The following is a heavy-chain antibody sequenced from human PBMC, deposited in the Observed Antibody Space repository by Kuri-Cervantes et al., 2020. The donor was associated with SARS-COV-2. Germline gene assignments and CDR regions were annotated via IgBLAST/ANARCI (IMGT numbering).Heavy chain of an antibody. V-gene: IGHV1-8*01. D-gene: IGHD6-25*01. J-gene: IGHJ6*03. Sequence: ASVKVSCKASGYTFTSYDINWVRQATGQGLEWMGWMNPNSGNTGYAQKFQGRVTMTRNTSISTAYMELRSLRSDDTAVYYCARAVTGAKYYYYYYMDVWGKGTTVTVSS. CDR3: ARAVTGAKYYYYYYMDV. CDR1: GYTFTSYD. CDR2: MNPNSGNT.